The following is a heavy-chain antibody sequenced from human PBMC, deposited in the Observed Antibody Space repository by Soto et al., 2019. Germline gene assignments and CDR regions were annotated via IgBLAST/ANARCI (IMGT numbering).Heavy chain of an antibody. D-gene: IGHD3-9*01. J-gene: IGHJ4*02. CDR3: AILTGSDFDY. CDR2: INHSGST. V-gene: IGHV4-34*01. Sequence: PSETLSLTCAVYGGSFSCYYWSWIRQPPGKRLEWIGEINHSGSTNYNPSPKSRVTISVDTSKNQFSLKLSSVTAADTAVYYCAILTGSDFDYWGQGTLVTVSS. CDR1: GGSFSCYY.